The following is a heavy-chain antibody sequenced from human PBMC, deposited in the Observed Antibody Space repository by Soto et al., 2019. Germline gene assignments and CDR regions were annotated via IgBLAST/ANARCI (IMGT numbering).Heavy chain of an antibody. CDR1: GFTFSSYD. V-gene: IGHV3-48*03. Sequence: VGSLRLSCVVSGFTFSSYDIIWVRQAPGKGLELISYISASGSTISYADSVKGRFTVSRDNAKNSLYLQMNSLRGEDTAVYYCARSCGWGAPNDYWGQGTLVTVSS. CDR3: ARSCGWGAPNDY. D-gene: IGHD2-21*01. J-gene: IGHJ4*02. CDR2: ISASGSTI.